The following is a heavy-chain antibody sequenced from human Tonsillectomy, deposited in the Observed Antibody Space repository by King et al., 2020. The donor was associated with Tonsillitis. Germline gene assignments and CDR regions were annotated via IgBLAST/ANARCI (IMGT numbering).Heavy chain of an antibody. D-gene: IGHD3-10*01. J-gene: IGHJ3*02. CDR3: AKIGTAYGAFDI. Sequence: VQLVESGAEVKKPGASVKVSCKASGYTFTGYHMHWVRQARGQGLEWMGWSSPNSGGTNYAQMFQGRVTMTRYTSITTAYMELSGLRSDDTAVYYCAKIGTAYGAFDIWGQGTMVTVSS. CDR2: SSPNSGGT. V-gene: IGHV1-2*02. CDR1: GYTFTGYH.